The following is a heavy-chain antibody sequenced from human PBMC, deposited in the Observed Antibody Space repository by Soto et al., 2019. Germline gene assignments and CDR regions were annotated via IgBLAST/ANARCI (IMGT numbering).Heavy chain of an antibody. CDR3: GSSGPLYYYGMDV. CDR2: IYHSRST. V-gene: IGHV4-38-2*01. J-gene: IGHJ6*02. CDR1: GYSISSGYY. Sequence: SETLSLTCAVSGYSISSGYYWGWIRQPPGKGLEWIGSIYHSRSTYYNPSLKSRVTISVDTSKNQFSLKLSSVTAADTAVYYCGSSGPLYYYGMDVWGQGSTVTVS.